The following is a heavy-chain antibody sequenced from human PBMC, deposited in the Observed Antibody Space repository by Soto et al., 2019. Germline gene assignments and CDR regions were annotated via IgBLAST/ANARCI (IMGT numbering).Heavy chain of an antibody. CDR2: ITPIFGTV. CDR3: ARAGDTREGLGVFFS. J-gene: IGHJ5*02. CDR1: GGTFSSYS. Sequence: QVKLVQSGAEVKQPGSSVKVSCKASGGTFSSYSFSWVRQAPGQGLEWMGGITPIFGTVHYAQNFRGRVTITADKSTNIVHMELSSLRSEDTAVFYCARAGDTREGLGVFFSWGQGTLVTVSS. V-gene: IGHV1-69*06. D-gene: IGHD2-8*02.